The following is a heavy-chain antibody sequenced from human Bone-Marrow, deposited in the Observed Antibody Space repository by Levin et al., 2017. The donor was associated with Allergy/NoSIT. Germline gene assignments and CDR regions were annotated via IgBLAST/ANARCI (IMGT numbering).Heavy chain of an antibody. Sequence: SGGSLRLSCVASGFSFSGYAMHWVRQAPGKGLEWVGLISYDGSTKYYADSVKGRFTISRDNSKKTLYLQMNSLRAEDTALHYCARDKKVGKYGSGNYRSGHYNGMDGWGQGTTVTVSS. V-gene: IGHV3-30*04. CDR2: ISYDGSTK. CDR1: GFSFSGYA. CDR3: ARDKKVGKYGSGNYRSGHYNGMDG. D-gene: IGHD3-10*01. J-gene: IGHJ6*02.